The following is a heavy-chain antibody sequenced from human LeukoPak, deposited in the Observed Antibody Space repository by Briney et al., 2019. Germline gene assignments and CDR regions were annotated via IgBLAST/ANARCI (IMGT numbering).Heavy chain of an antibody. J-gene: IGHJ4*02. CDR2: INPNSGGT. CDR3: ANEVDCSSTSCYPY. Sequence: GASVKVSCKASGYIFTDYYMHWVRQAPGQGLEWMGWINPNSGGTNYAQKFQGRVTMTRDTSISTAYMELSRLRSDDTAVYYCANEVDCSSTSCYPYWGQGTLVTVSS. D-gene: IGHD2-2*01. V-gene: IGHV1-2*02. CDR1: GYIFTDYY.